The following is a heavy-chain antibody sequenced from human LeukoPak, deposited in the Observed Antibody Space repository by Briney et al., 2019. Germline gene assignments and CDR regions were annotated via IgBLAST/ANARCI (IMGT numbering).Heavy chain of an antibody. CDR3: ASLACSGGSCYSDAFDI. J-gene: IGHJ3*02. D-gene: IGHD2-15*01. Sequence: GGSLRLSCAASGFIFSSSWMSWVRQAPGKGLEWVSAISGSGGSTYYADSVKGRFTISRDNSKNTLYLQMNSLRAEDTAVYYCASLACSGGSCYSDAFDIWGQGTMVTVSS. CDR1: GFIFSSSW. CDR2: ISGSGGST. V-gene: IGHV3-23*01.